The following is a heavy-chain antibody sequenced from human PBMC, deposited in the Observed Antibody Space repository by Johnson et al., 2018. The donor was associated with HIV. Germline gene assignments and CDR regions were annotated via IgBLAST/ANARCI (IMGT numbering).Heavy chain of an antibody. J-gene: IGHJ3*02. CDR1: GFTVSSNY. CDR3: ATPTGPGGI. V-gene: IGHV3-23*04. Sequence: VQLVESGGGVVQPGGSLRLSCAASGFTVSSNYMSWVRQAPGKGLEWVSGISWNSGSRGYADSVKGRFTISRDNAKNNLYLQMNGLGAEETAVYYCATPTGPGGIWGQGTMVTVSS. D-gene: IGHD1-14*01. CDR2: ISWNSGSR.